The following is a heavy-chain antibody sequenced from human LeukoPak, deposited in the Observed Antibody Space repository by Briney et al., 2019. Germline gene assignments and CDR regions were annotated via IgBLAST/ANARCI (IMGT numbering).Heavy chain of an antibody. CDR3: ARGGHRNVWGSDNWFDP. D-gene: IGHD3-16*01. J-gene: IGHJ5*02. CDR2: IYHSGGA. Sequence: SETLSLTCGVSGGSFSISYWSWIRQPPGKGLEWIGQIYHSGGANYNPSLKSRVTVSLDTSKNQFSLKLNSVTAADTAVYYCARGGHRNVWGSDNWFDPWGQGTLVTVSS. V-gene: IGHV4-34*01. CDR1: GGSFSISY.